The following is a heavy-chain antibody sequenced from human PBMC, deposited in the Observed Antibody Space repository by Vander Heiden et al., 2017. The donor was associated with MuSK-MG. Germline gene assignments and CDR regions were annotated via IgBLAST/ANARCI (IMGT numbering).Heavy chain of an antibody. CDR1: GGSISSYY. Sequence: QVQLQESGPGLVKPSETLSLTCTVSGGSISSYYWSWIRQPPGKGLEWSGYIYYSGSTNYNPSLKSRVTISVDTSKNQFSLKLSSVTAADTAVYYCARGTASGYSSGWYSVDAFDIWGQGTMVTVSS. V-gene: IGHV4-59*01. J-gene: IGHJ3*02. CDR2: IYYSGST. D-gene: IGHD6-19*01. CDR3: ARGTASGYSSGWYSVDAFDI.